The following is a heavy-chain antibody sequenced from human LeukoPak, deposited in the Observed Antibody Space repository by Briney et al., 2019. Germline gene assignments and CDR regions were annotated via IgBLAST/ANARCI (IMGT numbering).Heavy chain of an antibody. D-gene: IGHD6-19*01. J-gene: IGHJ5*02. CDR2: MYYSGST. Sequence: SETLSLTCTVSGDSITGSSYYWGWIRQPPGKGLEWIGSMYYSGSTYSNPSLKSRVTISVDTSKNQFSLKLSSVTAADTAVYYCAGRPNSGWDNWFDPWGQGTLVTVSS. CDR3: AGRPNSGWDNWFDP. CDR1: GDSITGSSYY. V-gene: IGHV4-39*01.